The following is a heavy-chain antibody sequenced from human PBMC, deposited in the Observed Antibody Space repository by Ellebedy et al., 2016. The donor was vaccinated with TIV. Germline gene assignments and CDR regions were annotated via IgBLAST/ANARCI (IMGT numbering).Heavy chain of an antibody. D-gene: IGHD6-19*01. CDR2: ISSSSGTI. Sequence: GESLKISXVASGFTFSSYSMNWVRQAPGKGLEWVSYISSSSGTIYYADSVKGRLTISRDNAKNSLFLQMNSLRAEDTAVYYCAREGVAVGSRCHHDYWGQGTLVTVSS. CDR3: AREGVAVGSRCHHDY. J-gene: IGHJ4*02. V-gene: IGHV3-48*04. CDR1: GFTFSSYS.